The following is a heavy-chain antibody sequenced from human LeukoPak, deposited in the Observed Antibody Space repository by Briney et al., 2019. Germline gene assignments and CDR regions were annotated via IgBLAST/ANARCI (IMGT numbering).Heavy chain of an antibody. CDR3: ARIGIRGSSPYYFDY. CDR1: GGSFGGYY. Sequence: SETLSLTCAVYGGSFGGYYWSWIRQPPGKGLEWIGEINHSGSTNYNPSLKSRVTISVDTSKNQFSLKLSSVTAADTAVYYCARIGIRGSSPYYFDYWGQGTLVTVSS. D-gene: IGHD3-16*01. CDR2: INHSGST. V-gene: IGHV4-34*01. J-gene: IGHJ4*02.